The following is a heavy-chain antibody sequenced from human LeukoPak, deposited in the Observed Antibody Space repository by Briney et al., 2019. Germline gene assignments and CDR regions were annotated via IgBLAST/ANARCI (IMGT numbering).Heavy chain of an antibody. V-gene: IGHV3-72*01. Sequence: PGGSLRLSCAASGFTFSDYFMDWVRQAPGKGLEWVSRSRDKAHGYTTEYAASVRGRFTISRDDSKNSVYLQMNSLKSEDTALYYCARRQFDSFGSDYWGQGTLVAVSS. CDR2: SRDKAHGYTT. CDR1: GFTFSDYF. D-gene: IGHD3-9*01. J-gene: IGHJ4*02. CDR3: ARRQFDSFGSDY.